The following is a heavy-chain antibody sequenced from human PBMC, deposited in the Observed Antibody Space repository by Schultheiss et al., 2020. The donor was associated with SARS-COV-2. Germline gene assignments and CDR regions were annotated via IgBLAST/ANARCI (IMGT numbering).Heavy chain of an antibody. D-gene: IGHD3-3*01. CDR3: ARGKRLRFLVRFDP. Sequence: SETLSLTCTVSGGSISSYYWSWIRQPPGKGLEWIGSIYHSGSTNYNPSLKSRVTISVDTSKNQFSLKLSSVTAADTAVYYCARGKRLRFLVRFDPWGQGTLVTVSS. V-gene: IGHV4-59*12. CDR1: GGSISSYY. CDR2: IYHSGST. J-gene: IGHJ5*02.